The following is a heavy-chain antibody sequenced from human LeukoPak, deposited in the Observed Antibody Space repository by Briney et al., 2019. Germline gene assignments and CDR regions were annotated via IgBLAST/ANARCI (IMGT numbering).Heavy chain of an antibody. CDR1: GGSISSGGYY. D-gene: IGHD3-10*01. CDR2: IYYSGST. J-gene: IGHJ5*02. CDR3: ARGSGSLWGWFDP. Sequence: SQTLSLTCTVSGGSISSGGYYWSWIRQHPGKGLEWIGYIYYSGSTYYNPSLKSRVTISVDTSKNQFSLKLSSVTAAGTAVYYCARGSGSLWGWFDPWGQGTLVTVSS. V-gene: IGHV4-31*03.